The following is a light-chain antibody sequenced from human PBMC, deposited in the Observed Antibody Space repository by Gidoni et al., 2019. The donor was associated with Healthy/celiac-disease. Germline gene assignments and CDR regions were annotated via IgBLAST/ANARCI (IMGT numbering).Light chain of an antibody. CDR1: QSVSSY. CDR3: QQRS. J-gene: IGKJ3*01. CDR2: DAS. Sequence: EIVLTQSPATLSLSPGERATLSCRASQSVSSYLAWYQQKPGQAPRLLIYDASNRATGIPARFSGSGSGTDFTLTISSLEPEDFAVYYCQQRSFXPXTKVDIK. V-gene: IGKV3-11*01.